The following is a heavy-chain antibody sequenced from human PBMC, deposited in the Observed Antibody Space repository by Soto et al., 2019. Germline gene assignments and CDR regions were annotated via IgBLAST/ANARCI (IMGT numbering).Heavy chain of an antibody. CDR1: GASISSSGYY. CDR2: IYCRGTT. Sequence: QVQLQESGPGLVKPSQTLSLTCTLSGASISSSGYYWSWIRLHPGEGLEWIGYIYCRGTTDFNQSLKSRVTISTDTSKKEFSLTLTSVTAADTAVYYCARATESHYFDYRGRGILVTVTS. CDR3: ARATESHYFDY. V-gene: IGHV4-31*03. J-gene: IGHJ4*02.